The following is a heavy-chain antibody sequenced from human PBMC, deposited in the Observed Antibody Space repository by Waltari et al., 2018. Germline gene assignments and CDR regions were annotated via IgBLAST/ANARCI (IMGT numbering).Heavy chain of an antibody. Sequence: QVQLQESGPGLVKPSETPSLTSPVSGGSICSYTWSWIRQPPGKGLGWIGEIYHSGRTNYNPSLKRRVTISVDKSKNQFSLKLSSGTAADTAVYYCARGGEYFQHWGQGTLVTVSS. CDR3: ARGGEYFQH. CDR2: IYHSGRT. CDR1: GGSICSYT. V-gene: IGHV4-59*12. J-gene: IGHJ1*01.